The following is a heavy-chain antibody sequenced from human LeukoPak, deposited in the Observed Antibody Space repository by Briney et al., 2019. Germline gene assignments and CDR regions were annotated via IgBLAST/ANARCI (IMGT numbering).Heavy chain of an antibody. CDR1: GGSFSGHY. Sequence: SETLSLTCAVYGGSFSGHYWTWIRQPPGKGLEWIGEINHSGSTTYNPSLNSRVTISVDTSKNQFSLKMSSVTAADTAVYYCARERDSSGWYGGEFDYWGQGTLVTVSP. CDR3: ARERDSSGWYGGEFDY. J-gene: IGHJ4*02. CDR2: INHSGST. V-gene: IGHV4-34*01. D-gene: IGHD6-19*01.